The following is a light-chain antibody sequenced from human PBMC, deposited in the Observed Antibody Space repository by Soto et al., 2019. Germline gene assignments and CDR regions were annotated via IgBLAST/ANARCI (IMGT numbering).Light chain of an antibody. CDR3: QQRSNWIT. J-gene: IGKJ5*01. V-gene: IGKV3D-20*02. Sequence: EIVLTQSPGTLSLSPGERATLSCRASQSVSNNALAWYQQKPGQAPRLLIYGASNRATGIPDVFSGSGSGTDFTLTISSLEPEDFAVYYCQQRSNWITFGQGTRLEIK. CDR2: GAS. CDR1: QSVSNNA.